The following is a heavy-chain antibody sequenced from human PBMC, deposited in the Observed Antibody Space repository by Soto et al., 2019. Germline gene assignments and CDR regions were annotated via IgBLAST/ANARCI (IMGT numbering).Heavy chain of an antibody. V-gene: IGHV1-3*01. Sequence: GASVKVSGKASGYIFSTYTMHWVRQAPGQRLEWMGWINAANGNTKYSQNFQGRVAISRDTSASTAYLELSSLRSEDTAVYYCARVSFETSGYADYWGQGTLVTVSS. J-gene: IGHJ4*02. CDR3: ARVSFETSGYADY. CDR2: INAANGNT. D-gene: IGHD3-22*01. CDR1: GYIFSTYT.